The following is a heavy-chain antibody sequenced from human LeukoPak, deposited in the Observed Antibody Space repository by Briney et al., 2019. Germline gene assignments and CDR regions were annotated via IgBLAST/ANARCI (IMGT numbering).Heavy chain of an antibody. V-gene: IGHV3-23*01. J-gene: IGHJ4*02. Sequence: GGSLRLSCAASGFTFSIYAMSWVRHAPGKGLEWVSAISGSGGSTYYADSVKGRFTISRDNSKNTLYLQMNSLTAEDTAVYYCAKDMGALGYGDSPGYWGQGTLVTVSS. CDR1: GFTFSIYA. CDR3: AKDMGALGYGDSPGY. CDR2: ISGSGGST. D-gene: IGHD4-17*01.